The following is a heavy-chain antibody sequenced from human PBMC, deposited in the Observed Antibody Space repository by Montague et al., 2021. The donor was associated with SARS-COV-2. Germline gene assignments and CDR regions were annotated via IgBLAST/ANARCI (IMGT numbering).Heavy chain of an antibody. CDR1: GFVFNTSG. CDR3: AKGKGTSPTPRGAFDV. V-gene: IGHV3-23*01. D-gene: IGHD3-10*01. J-gene: IGHJ3*01. CDR2: ISGSGSLT. Sequence: FRRLSCAASGFVFNTSGISWVRQAPGKGLEWVSFISGSGSLTYDAGSVKGRFTVSRDESKNTVFLQMNSPRAEDTALYYCAKGKGTSPTPRGAFDVWGQGTMVVVSS.